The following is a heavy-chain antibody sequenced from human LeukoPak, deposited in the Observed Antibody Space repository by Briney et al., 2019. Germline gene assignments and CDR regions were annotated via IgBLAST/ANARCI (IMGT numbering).Heavy chain of an antibody. J-gene: IGHJ4*02. D-gene: IGHD3-3*01. CDR3: ARDRAWNYFDY. CDR2: ISNYGSRK. CDR1: GFTVSRQG. Sequence: GGSLRFSCAPSGFTVSRQGRQWVRQDPGKGLEWVAIISNYGSRKYYAHSVEGRFTISRDNSKNTLYLQMDSLRAEDTAVYYCARDRAWNYFDYWGQGTLVTVSS. V-gene: IGHV3-30*03.